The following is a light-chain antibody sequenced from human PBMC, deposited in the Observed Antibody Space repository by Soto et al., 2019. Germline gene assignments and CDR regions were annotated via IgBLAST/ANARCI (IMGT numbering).Light chain of an antibody. CDR3: QQRSNWPVT. J-gene: IGKJ3*01. Sequence: EIVLTQSPATLSLSPGERATLSCRASQSVSRYLAWYQQKPGQAPRLLLYDASNRATGIPARFSGSGSGTDFTLTISSLEPEDFAVYYCQQRSNWPVTFGPGTKVDIK. CDR2: DAS. CDR1: QSVSRY. V-gene: IGKV3-11*01.